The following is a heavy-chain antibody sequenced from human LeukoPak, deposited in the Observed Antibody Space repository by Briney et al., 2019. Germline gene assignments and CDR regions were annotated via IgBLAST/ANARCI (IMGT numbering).Heavy chain of an antibody. Sequence: PGGSLRLSCVASGFTFRSYEMNWVRQAPGKGLEWVSYISTSGSTINYADSVKGRFTISRDNAKNSLYLQMNSLRDEDTAVCYCARDYYGSGSYYSLSSVGYWGQGTLVTVSS. J-gene: IGHJ4*02. D-gene: IGHD3-10*01. CDR2: ISTSGSTI. CDR3: ARDYYGSGSYYSLSSVGY. V-gene: IGHV3-48*03. CDR1: GFTFRSYE.